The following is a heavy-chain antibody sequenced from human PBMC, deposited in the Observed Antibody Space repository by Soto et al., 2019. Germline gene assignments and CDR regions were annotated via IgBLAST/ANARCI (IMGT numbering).Heavy chain of an antibody. CDR1: GFPFSSYW. D-gene: IGHD3-9*01. CDR3: AREYYGLLTGYYTDY. Sequence: EVQLVESGGDLVQRGGSLRLSCAASGFPFSSYWMHWVRHTPGKGLDWFARISGDGVTTYYADSVTGRFTVSRDSAKNTLSLQIRGLRAEDTAVYYCAREYYGLLTGYYTDYWGQGTLVSVSS. CDR2: ISGDGVTT. V-gene: IGHV3-74*01. J-gene: IGHJ4*02.